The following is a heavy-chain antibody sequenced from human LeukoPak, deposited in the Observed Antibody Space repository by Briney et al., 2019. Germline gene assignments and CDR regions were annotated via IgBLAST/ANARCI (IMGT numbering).Heavy chain of an antibody. CDR3: AREAPPDFWSGYYPDY. D-gene: IGHD3-3*01. CDR1: GGSISRSDYY. J-gene: IGHJ4*02. V-gene: IGHV4-61*02. CDR2: IYTSGSI. Sequence: SETLSLTCTVSGGSISRSDYYWSWIRQPAGKGLEWIGRIYTSGSINYNPSLKSRVTISVDTSKNQFSLKLSSVTAADTAVYYCAREAPPDFWSGYYPDYWGQGTLVTVSS.